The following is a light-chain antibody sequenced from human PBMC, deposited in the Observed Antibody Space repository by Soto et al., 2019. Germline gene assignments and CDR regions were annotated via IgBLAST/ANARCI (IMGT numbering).Light chain of an antibody. J-gene: IGKJ4*01. CDR1: QGISSA. Sequence: GDRVNITRRASQGISSALAWYQQKPGKAPKLLIYDAYSLESGVQSRFSGSGSGTDFTLTIRSLQPEDFATYYCQQFNNYPLTFGGGTKVDIK. CDR3: QQFNNYPLT. CDR2: DAY. V-gene: IGKV1D-13*01.